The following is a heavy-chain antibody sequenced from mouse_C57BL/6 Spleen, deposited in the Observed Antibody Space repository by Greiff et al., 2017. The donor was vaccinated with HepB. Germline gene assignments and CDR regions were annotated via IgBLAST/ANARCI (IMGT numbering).Heavy chain of an antibody. CDR2: INPNNGGT. CDR1: GYTFTDYN. D-gene: IGHD2-3*01. Sequence: EVQLQQSGPELVKPGASVKMSCKASGYTFTDYNMHWVKQSHGKSLEWIGYINPNNGGTSYNQKFKGKATLTVNKSSSPAYMELRSLTSEDSAVYYCARWGGYYPLYAMDYWGQGTSVTVSS. CDR3: ARWGGYYPLYAMDY. V-gene: IGHV1-22*01. J-gene: IGHJ4*01.